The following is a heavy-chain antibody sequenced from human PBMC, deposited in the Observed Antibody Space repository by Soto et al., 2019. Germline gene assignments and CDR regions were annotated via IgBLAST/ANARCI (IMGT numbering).Heavy chain of an antibody. V-gene: IGHV4-38-2*02. D-gene: IGHD1-1*01. CDR1: GYSISSGYY. Sequence: SETLSLTCAVSGYSISSGYYWGWIRQPPGKGLEWIGSIYHSGSTYYNPSLKSRVTISVGTSKNQFSLKLSSVTAADTAVYYCERDGPGGFFDYWCQGTQVTVSS. CDR2: IYHSGST. J-gene: IGHJ4*02. CDR3: ERDGPGGFFDY.